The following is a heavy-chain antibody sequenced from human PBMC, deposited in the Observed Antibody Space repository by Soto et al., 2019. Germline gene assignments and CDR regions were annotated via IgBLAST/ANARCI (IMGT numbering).Heavy chain of an antibody. V-gene: IGHV4-31*03. D-gene: IGHD1-1*01. CDR1: GGSISSGGNY. Sequence: QVQLQESGPGLVKPSQTLSLTCTVSGGSISSGGNYWPWLRQYPGKGLEWIGYIYDSGSTYYTPSRQSRVSISVDTSKKQFSLTLMSVTAADTAVYYCARDPGRDGYNWAVDSWGQGTLVTVSS. J-gene: IGHJ4*02. CDR2: IYDSGST. CDR3: ARDPGRDGYNWAVDS.